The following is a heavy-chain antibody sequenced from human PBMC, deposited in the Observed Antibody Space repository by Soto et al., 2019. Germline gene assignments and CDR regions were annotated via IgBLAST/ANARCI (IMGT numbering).Heavy chain of an antibody. J-gene: IGHJ6*02. Sequence: QVQLVQSGAEVKKPGASVEVSCKASGYTFTTYGISWVRQAPGQGLEWMGWLSGYNGDTKYAQKLQGRVTMTTDTSTSTAYMEPRSLRSDATAVYYCARITEQYINRFYQHGMDVWGQGTTVTVSS. D-gene: IGHD2-2*01. CDR3: ARITEQYINRFYQHGMDV. V-gene: IGHV1-18*01. CDR1: GYTFTTYG. CDR2: LSGYNGDT.